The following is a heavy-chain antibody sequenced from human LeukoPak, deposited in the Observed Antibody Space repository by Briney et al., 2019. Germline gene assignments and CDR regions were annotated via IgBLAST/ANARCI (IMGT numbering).Heavy chain of an antibody. CDR1: GGSISSYY. CDR2: IYYSGST. D-gene: IGHD3-3*01. CDR3: ARGPPYDFWSGSNWFDP. Sequence: ETLSLTCTVSGGSISSYYWSWIRQPPGKGLEWIGYIYYSGSTNYNPSLKSRVTISVDTSKNQFSLKLGSVTAADTAVYYCARGPPYDFWSGSNWFDPWGQGTLVTVSS. J-gene: IGHJ5*02. V-gene: IGHV4-59*01.